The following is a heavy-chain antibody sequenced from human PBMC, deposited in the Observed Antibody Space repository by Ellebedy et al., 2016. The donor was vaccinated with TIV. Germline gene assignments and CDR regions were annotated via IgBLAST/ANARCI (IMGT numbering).Heavy chain of an antibody. CDR3: AAFPYISASSAY. D-gene: IGHD3-3*02. CDR2: IYPYSGGT. J-gene: IGHJ4*02. CDR1: GYTFTAYH. Sequence: ASVKVSCKASGYTFTAYHIHWVRQAPGQGLEWMGWIYPYSGGTNYAPKFQGRVTMTRDTSINTAYMEQSGLKSDDAAVYYCAAFPYISASSAYWGQGTLVTVSS. V-gene: IGHV1-2*02.